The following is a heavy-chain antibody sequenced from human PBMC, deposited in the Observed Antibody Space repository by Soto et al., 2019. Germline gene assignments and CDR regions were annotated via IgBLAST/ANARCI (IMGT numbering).Heavy chain of an antibody. CDR2: ISWNSGSI. Sequence: GGSLRLSCAASGFTFDDYAMHWVRQAPGKGLEWVSGISWNSGSIGYADSVKGRFTISRDNAKNSLYLQMNSLRAEDTALYYCAKSRDCSGGSCYSRDYYYGMDVWGQGTTVTVSS. J-gene: IGHJ6*02. V-gene: IGHV3-9*01. D-gene: IGHD2-15*01. CDR1: GFTFDDYA. CDR3: AKSRDCSGGSCYSRDYYYGMDV.